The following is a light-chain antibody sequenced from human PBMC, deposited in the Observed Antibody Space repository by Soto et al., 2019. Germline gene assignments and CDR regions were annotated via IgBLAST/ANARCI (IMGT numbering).Light chain of an antibody. CDR3: QQRYNLPLT. Sequence: ELVLTQSPPTLSSSPEERATLSCRASQSIDTYLAWYQQKPGQAPRLLIYDASDRATGIPARFSGSGSGTAFTLTISGLEPDYFALYYCQQRYNLPLTFGGGTKL. CDR1: QSIDTY. CDR2: DAS. V-gene: IGKV3-11*01. J-gene: IGKJ4*01.